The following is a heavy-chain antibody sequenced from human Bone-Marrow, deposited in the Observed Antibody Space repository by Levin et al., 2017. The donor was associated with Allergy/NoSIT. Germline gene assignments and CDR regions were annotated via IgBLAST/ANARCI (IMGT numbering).Heavy chain of an antibody. D-gene: IGHD4-17*01. J-gene: IGHJ4*02. Sequence: PKASVKVSCKGSGYSFTSYWIGWVRQMPGKGLEWMGIIYPGDSDTRYSPSFQGQVTISADKSISTAYLQWSSLKASDTAMYYCARRDFGDYHFDYWGQGTLVTVSS. V-gene: IGHV5-51*01. CDR1: GYSFTSYW. CDR2: IYPGDSDT. CDR3: ARRDFGDYHFDY.